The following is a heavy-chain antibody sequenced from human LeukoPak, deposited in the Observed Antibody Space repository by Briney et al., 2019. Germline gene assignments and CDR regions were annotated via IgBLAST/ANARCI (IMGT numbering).Heavy chain of an antibody. CDR2: IIESGST. CDR3: ARGLASGYPPIPFDY. CDR1: GESFRGYH. V-gene: IGHV4-34*12. J-gene: IGHJ4*02. D-gene: IGHD3-3*01. Sequence: SDTLPLTCVVCGESFRGYHWTWIRPPPGKGPEGIGEIIESGSTKYNSSLKSRVNISVDTSKNEFSLNLPSVTAADTAIYYCARGLASGYPPIPFDYWGQGTLVIVSS.